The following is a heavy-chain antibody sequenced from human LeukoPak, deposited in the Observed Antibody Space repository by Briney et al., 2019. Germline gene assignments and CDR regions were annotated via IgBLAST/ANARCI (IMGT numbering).Heavy chain of an antibody. V-gene: IGHV3-21*01. CDR3: ARDDGTNDAFDI. Sequence: GGSLRLSRAASGFTFSSYIMNWVRQAPGKGREEVSSISSSSSYIYYADSVKGRFTISRDNAKNSLYLQMNSLRAEDTAVYYCARDDGTNDAFDIWGQGTMVTVSS. J-gene: IGHJ3*02. D-gene: IGHD1-1*01. CDR2: ISSSSSYI. CDR1: GFTFSSYI.